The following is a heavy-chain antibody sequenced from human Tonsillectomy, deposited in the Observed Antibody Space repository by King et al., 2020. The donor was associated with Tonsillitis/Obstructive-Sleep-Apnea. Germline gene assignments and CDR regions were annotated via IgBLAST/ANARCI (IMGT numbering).Heavy chain of an antibody. CDR2: ISSSSSTI. CDR1: GFTFSSYS. V-gene: IGHV3-48*02. D-gene: IGHD3-3*01. Sequence: QLVQSGGGLVQPGGSLRLSCAASGFTFSSYSMNWVRQAPGKGLEWVSYISSSSSTIYYADSVKGRFTISRDNAKNSLYLQMNSLRDEDTAVYYCARGRRDRFTIFGVVFIPVWFDPWGQGTLVTVSS. J-gene: IGHJ5*02. CDR3: ARGRRDRFTIFGVVFIPVWFDP.